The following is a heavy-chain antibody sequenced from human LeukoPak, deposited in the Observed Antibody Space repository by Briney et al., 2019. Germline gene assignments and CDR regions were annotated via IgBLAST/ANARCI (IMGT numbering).Heavy chain of an antibody. CDR1: GGPITSNSHY. Sequence: SETLSLTCTVSGGPITSNSHYWGWIRQPPGKGLEWIGRISYIGDTTSNPSLKSRVTLSVDTSKSQFSLTLSSLTAADPAVFYCARQPHYYDTSAYYPSHFDYWGLGTLVTVAS. D-gene: IGHD3-22*01. J-gene: IGHJ4*02. CDR2: ISYIGDT. V-gene: IGHV4-39*01. CDR3: ARQPHYYDTSAYYPSHFDY.